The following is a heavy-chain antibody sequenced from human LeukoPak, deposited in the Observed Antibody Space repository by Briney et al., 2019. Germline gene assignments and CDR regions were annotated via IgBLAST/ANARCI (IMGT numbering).Heavy chain of an antibody. J-gene: IGHJ4*02. CDR1: GGSISSYY. CDR2: IYYSGSS. CDR3: ARQVLWYPVGYLDY. D-gene: IGHD2-21*01. V-gene: IGHV4-59*01. Sequence: SETLSLTCTVSGGSISSYYWSWIRQPPGKGLEWIGYIYYSGSSNYNPSLKSRLTISVDTSKNQFSLKLSSVTAADTAVYYCARQVLWYPVGYLDYWGQGTLVTVSS.